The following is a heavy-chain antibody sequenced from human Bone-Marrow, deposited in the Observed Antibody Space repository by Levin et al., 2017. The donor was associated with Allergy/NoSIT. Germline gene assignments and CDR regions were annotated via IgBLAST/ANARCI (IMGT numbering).Heavy chain of an antibody. D-gene: IGHD3-3*01. CDR2: IWYDGSNK. CDR1: GFTFSSYG. CDR3: ARGGHGLPYYDFWSGYSDFDY. J-gene: IGHJ4*02. Sequence: GESLKISCAASGFTFSSYGMHWVRQAPGKGLEWVAVIWYDGSNKYYADSVKGRFTISRDNSKNTLYLQMNSLRAEDTAVYYCARGGHGLPYYDFWSGYSDFDYWGQGTLVTVSS. V-gene: IGHV3-33*01.